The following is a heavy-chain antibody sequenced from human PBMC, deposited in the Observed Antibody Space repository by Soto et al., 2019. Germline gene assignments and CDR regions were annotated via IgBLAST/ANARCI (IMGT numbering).Heavy chain of an antibody. Sequence: GGSLRLSCAASGFTFSSAMSWVRQAPGKGLEWVSTITSSGGTYYADSVKGRFTISRDNSKNTLYLQVTSLRAEDAAVYYCVKDAPGSGWLSDYWGQGTLVTVSS. CDR1: GFTFSSA. CDR2: ITSSGGT. J-gene: IGHJ4*02. CDR3: VKDAPGSGWLSDY. D-gene: IGHD3-22*01. V-gene: IGHV3-23*01.